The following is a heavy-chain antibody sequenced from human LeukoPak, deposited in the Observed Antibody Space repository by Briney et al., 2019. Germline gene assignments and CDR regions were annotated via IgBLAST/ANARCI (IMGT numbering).Heavy chain of an antibody. D-gene: IGHD3-22*01. V-gene: IGHV3-43D*03. J-gene: IGHJ4*02. CDR1: GFTFDDYA. CDR2: ISWDGGST. CDR3: AKDGDYYDSSGYTDPYFDY. Sequence: PGGSLRLSCAASGFTFDDYAMHWVRQAPGKGLEWVSLISWDGGSTYYADSVKGRFTISRDNSKNSLYLQMNSLRAEDTALYYCAKDGDYYDSSGYTDPYFDYWGQGTLVAVSS.